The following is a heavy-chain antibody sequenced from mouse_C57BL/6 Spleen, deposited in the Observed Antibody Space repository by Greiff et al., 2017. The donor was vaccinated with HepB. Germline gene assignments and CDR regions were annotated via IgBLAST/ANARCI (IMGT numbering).Heavy chain of an antibody. V-gene: IGHV1-53*01. Sequence: VQLQQSGTELVKPGASVKLSCKASGYTFTSYWMHWVKQRPGQGLEWIGNINPSNGGTNYNEKFKSKATLTVDKSSSTAYMQLSSLTSEDAAVYYCARAHYYGSSFAYWGQGTLVTVSA. J-gene: IGHJ3*01. CDR2: INPSNGGT. CDR1: GYTFTSYW. CDR3: ARAHYYGSSFAY. D-gene: IGHD1-1*01.